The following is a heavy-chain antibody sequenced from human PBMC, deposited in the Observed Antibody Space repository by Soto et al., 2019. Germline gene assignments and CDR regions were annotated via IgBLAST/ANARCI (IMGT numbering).Heavy chain of an antibody. CDR1: GFTFSNYN. CDR2: INTGGGTT. Sequence: EVQLVESGGGLVQHGGSLRLSCAASGFTFSNYNMNWVRQAPGKGLEWVAYINTGGGTTSYADSVKGLFTISRENDKNSLYLQINSLRAEDTAVYHCARDREECLRIFDCWGQGILVSVSS. D-gene: IGHD5-12*01. J-gene: IGHJ4*02. CDR3: ARDREECLRIFDC. V-gene: IGHV3-48*01.